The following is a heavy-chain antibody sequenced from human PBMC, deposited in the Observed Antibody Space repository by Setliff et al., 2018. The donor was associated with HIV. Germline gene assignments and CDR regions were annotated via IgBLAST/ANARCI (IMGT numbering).Heavy chain of an antibody. V-gene: IGHV4-61*09. J-gene: IGHJ5*02. D-gene: IGHD4-17*01. CDR2: IYTSGST. Sequence: PSETLPLTCTVSGGSISSGSYYWSWIRQPAGKGLEWIGHIYTSGSTNYNPSLKSRVTISEDTSKHQFSLKLTSVTAADTAVYYCARSPRLRGGHNWFDPWGQGTLVTVSS. CDR1: GGSISSGSYY. CDR3: ARSPRLRGGHNWFDP.